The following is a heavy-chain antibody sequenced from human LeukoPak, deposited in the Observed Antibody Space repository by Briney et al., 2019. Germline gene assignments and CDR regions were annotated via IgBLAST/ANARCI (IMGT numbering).Heavy chain of an antibody. CDR3: ARASFQTYYDFWSGYYDRYQYFQH. V-gene: IGHV3-7*01. D-gene: IGHD3-3*01. J-gene: IGHJ1*01. CDR1: GFTFSSYA. CDR2: IKQDGSEK. Sequence: PGGSLRLSCAASGFTFSSYAMHWVRQAPGKGLEWVANIKQDGSEKYYVDSVKGRFTISRDNAKNSLYLQMNSLRAEDTAVYYCARASFQTYYDFWSGYYDRYQYFQHWGQGTLVTVSS.